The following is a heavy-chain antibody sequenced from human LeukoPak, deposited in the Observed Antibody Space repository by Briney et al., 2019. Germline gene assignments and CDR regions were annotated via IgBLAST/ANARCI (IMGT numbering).Heavy chain of an antibody. CDR1: GGSINNYY. CDR2: IYYSGSNS. D-gene: IGHD1-14*01. V-gene: IGHV4-59*08. J-gene: IGHJ4*02. CDR3: ARYFSGYNNRWYLDY. Sequence: PSETLSLTCSVSGGSINNYYWSWIRQPPGKGLEWIGYIYYSGSNSDYNPSLNSRATMSVETPKNRFSLNLRSVTAADTAVYYCARYFSGYNNRWYLDYWGQGTLVTVSS.